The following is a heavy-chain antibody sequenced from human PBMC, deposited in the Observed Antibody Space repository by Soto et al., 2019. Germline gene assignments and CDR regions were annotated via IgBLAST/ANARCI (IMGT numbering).Heavy chain of an antibody. CDR2: INHSGSS. Sequence: SETLSLTCAVSGGSLSGYSWTWIRQTPGKGLQWIGQINHSGSSIYNPSLKNRVTISTMSNNKFSLELSSVTAADTAVYYCTRGLFSGSSYSGSWYYFDSWGQGTMVTVSS. V-gene: IGHV4-34*01. CDR1: GGSLSGYS. CDR3: TRGLFSGSSYSGSWYYFDS. D-gene: IGHD1-26*01. J-gene: IGHJ4*02.